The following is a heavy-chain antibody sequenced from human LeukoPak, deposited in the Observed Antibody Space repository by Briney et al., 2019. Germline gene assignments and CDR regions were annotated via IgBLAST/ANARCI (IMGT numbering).Heavy chain of an antibody. CDR3: ARYNGSYLFDY. D-gene: IGHD1-26*01. J-gene: IGHJ4*02. Sequence: SETLSLTCTVSGGSISSSSYYWGWIRQPPGKGLEWIGSIYYSGSTYYNPSLKSRVTISVDTSKNQFSLKLSSVTAADTAVYYCARYNGSYLFDYWGQGTLVTVSS. V-gene: IGHV4-39*01. CDR1: GGSISSSSYY. CDR2: IYYSGST.